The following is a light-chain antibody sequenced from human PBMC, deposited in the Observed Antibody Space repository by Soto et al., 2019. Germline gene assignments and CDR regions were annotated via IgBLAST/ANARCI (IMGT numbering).Light chain of an antibody. CDR3: TSYVGSDSWV. J-gene: IGLJ3*02. CDR2: EVS. Sequence: QSALTQPPSASGSPGQSVTISCTGTSSDVGAYKYVSWYQQYPGKAPKLMIYEVSKRPSGVPDRFSGSKSGNTASLTVSGRQAEDEADYYCTSYVGSDSWVFGGGTKVTVL. V-gene: IGLV2-8*01. CDR1: SSDVGAYKY.